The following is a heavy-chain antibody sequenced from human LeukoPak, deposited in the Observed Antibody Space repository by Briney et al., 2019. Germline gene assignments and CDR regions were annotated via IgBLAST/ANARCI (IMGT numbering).Heavy chain of an antibody. J-gene: IGHJ4*02. D-gene: IGHD3-3*01. CDR3: ASLRFWSGYYTFDY. V-gene: IGHV1-69*04. Sequence: ASVKVSCKASGGTFSSYAISWVRQAPGQGLEWMGRIIPILGIANYAQKFQGRVTITADKSTNTAYMELSSLRSEDTAVYYCASLRFWSGYYTFDYWGQGTLVTVSS. CDR1: GGTFSSYA. CDR2: IIPILGIA.